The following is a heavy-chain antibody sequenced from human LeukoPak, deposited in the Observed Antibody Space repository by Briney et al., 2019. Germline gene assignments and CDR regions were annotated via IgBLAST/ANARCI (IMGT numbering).Heavy chain of an antibody. CDR2: IKEDGSEK. D-gene: IGHD6-13*01. CDR3: ARATSSSWNH. Sequence: GGSLRLSCAASGFTFSNYWMSWVRQAPGKGLEWVANIKEDGSEKYYVDSVKGRFTISRDNAKNSLSLQMNSLRAEDTAVYYCARATSSSWNHWGQGTLVTVSS. V-gene: IGHV3-7*01. J-gene: IGHJ5*02. CDR1: GFTFSNYW.